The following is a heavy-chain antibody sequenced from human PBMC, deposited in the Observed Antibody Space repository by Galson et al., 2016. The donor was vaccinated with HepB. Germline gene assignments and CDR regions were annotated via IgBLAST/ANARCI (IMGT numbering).Heavy chain of an antibody. V-gene: IGHV1-8*01. J-gene: IGHJ6*02. CDR1: GYTFSNYD. CDR2: MNPDSGNT. CDR3: ARGGGVKRVWVGELSKKYYYGMDV. Sequence: SVKVSCKASGYTFSNYDINWVRQATGQGLEWMGWMNPDSGNTGYAQKFQGRLTMTRNTSISTAYMELSSLGSEDTAVYYCARGGGVKRVWVGELSKKYYYGMDVWGQGTTFTVSS. D-gene: IGHD3-10*01.